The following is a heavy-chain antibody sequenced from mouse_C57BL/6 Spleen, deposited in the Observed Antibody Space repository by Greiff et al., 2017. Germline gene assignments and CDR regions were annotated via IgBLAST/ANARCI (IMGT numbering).Heavy chain of an antibody. Sequence: VQLQQSGPGLVKPSQSLSLTCSVTGYSITSGYYWNWIRQFPGNKLEWMGYISYDGSNNYNPSLKNRISITRDTSKNQFFLKLNSVTTEDTATYYCARERYDYEYYFDYWGQGTTLTVSS. V-gene: IGHV3-6*01. CDR3: ARERYDYEYYFDY. J-gene: IGHJ2*01. CDR2: ISYDGSN. CDR1: GYSITSGYY. D-gene: IGHD2-4*01.